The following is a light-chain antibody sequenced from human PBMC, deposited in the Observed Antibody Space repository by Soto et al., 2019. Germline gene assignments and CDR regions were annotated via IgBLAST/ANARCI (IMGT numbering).Light chain of an antibody. J-gene: IGKJ4*01. Sequence: DIQMTQSPSSLSASVGDRVTITCRASQNINKYLNWYQQKPGKAPKLLIYAASSLQSGVPSGFRGSGSGTVFTLTISSLQPEDFATYYCQQSYSTPFAFGGGTKVEIK. CDR1: QNINKY. CDR2: AAS. V-gene: IGKV1-39*01. CDR3: QQSYSTPFA.